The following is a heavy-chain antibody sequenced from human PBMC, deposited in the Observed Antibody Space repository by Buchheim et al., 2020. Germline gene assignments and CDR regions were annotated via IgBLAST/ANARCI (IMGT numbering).Heavy chain of an antibody. V-gene: IGHV3-11*01. CDR2: ISSSGSTI. CDR1: GFTFSDYY. D-gene: IGHD5-12*01. CDR3: ARDGPDYSGYSFRHPIGVNWFDP. Sequence: QVQLVESGGGLVKPGGSLRLSCAASGFTFSDYYMSWIRQAPGKGLEWVSYISSSGSTIYYADSVKGRFTLSRDNAKNSLYLQMNSLRAEDTAVYYCARDGPDYSGYSFRHPIGVNWFDPWGQGTL. J-gene: IGHJ5*02.